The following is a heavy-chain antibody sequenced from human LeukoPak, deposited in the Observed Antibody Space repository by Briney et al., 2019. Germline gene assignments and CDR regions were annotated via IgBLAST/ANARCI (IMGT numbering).Heavy chain of an antibody. Sequence: GGSLRLSCVASGFTFDDYGMQWVRQVPGKGLEWVSGISWNSGITDYADSVKGRFTISRDNAKKSLYLQMNSLRAEDTAVYYCARNPSVSIVVVPAAPDYWGQGTLVTVSS. CDR1: GFTFDDYG. D-gene: IGHD2-2*01. CDR2: ISWNSGIT. CDR3: ARNPSVSIVVVPAAPDY. J-gene: IGHJ4*02. V-gene: IGHV3-9*01.